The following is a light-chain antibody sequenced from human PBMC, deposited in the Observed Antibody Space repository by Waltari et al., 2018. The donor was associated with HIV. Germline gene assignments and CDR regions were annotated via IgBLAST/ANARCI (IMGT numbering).Light chain of an antibody. CDR1: SIRTYF. CDR2: GKG. V-gene: IGLV3-19*01. Sequence: SSELTQDPAVSVALGQTVRITCQGDSIRTYFASWYQQKPGQAPLLVKYGKGHRPSGIPDRVSGANAGNTATLTITGAQAEDEADYYCNSRDNSFDRLVFGGGTKLTVL. J-gene: IGLJ3*02. CDR3: NSRDNSFDRLV.